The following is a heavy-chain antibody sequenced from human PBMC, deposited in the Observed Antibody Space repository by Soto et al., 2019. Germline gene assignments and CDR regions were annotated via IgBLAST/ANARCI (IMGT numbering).Heavy chain of an antibody. CDR3: ASGGRWLQPFDY. CDR2: IYYSGST. V-gene: IGHV4-59*01. D-gene: IGHD3-16*01. CDR1: GGSISSYY. Sequence: SETLSLTCTVSGGSISSYYWSWIRQPPGKGLEWIGYIYYSGSTNYNPSLKSRVTISVDTSKNQFSLKLSSVTAADTAVYYCASGGRWLQPFDYCGQGTLVTVYS. J-gene: IGHJ4*02.